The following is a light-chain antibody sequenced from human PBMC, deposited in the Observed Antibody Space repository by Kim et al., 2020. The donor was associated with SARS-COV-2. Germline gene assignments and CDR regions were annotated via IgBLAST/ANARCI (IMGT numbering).Light chain of an antibody. V-gene: IGKV1-5*01. J-gene: IGKJ1*01. CDR1: QSISSW. CDR3: QQYNTYPWT. Sequence: ASGGDRVTITCRASQSISSWLAWYQQKPGKPLNLLIYDASSLASGVPSRFSGTGSGTEFTPTISSLQPDDFATYYCQQYNTYPWTFGQGTKVDIK. CDR2: DAS.